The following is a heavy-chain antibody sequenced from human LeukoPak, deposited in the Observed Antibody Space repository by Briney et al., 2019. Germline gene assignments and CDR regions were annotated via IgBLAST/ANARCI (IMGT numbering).Heavy chain of an antibody. Sequence: GGSLRLSFELAALRVATSGMGSGRQAPGKGLEWVAFIRSNGINTYYGDSVKGRFTISRDISKSTLYLQMNSLTTDDTAVYFCAKDRLAKGGFDPWGQGSLVIVSS. CDR2: IRSNGINT. CDR1: ALRVATSG. V-gene: IGHV3-30*02. D-gene: IGHD2-15*01. CDR3: AKDRLAKGGFDP. J-gene: IGHJ5*02.